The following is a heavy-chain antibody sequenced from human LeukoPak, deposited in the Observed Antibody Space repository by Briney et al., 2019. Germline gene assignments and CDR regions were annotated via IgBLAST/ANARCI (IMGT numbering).Heavy chain of an antibody. CDR1: GFTFNNYG. Sequence: PGRSLRLSCAASGFTFNNYGMHYVRQAPGKGLEWVAVISDDGRNKNYADSVKGRFTISRDNSNNTLYLQMNSLRAEDTGVYYCAKGTERYREVSSFDSWGQGTQVTVSS. D-gene: IGHD3-10*01. CDR3: AKGTERYREVSSFDS. CDR2: ISDDGRNK. J-gene: IGHJ4*02. V-gene: IGHV3-30*18.